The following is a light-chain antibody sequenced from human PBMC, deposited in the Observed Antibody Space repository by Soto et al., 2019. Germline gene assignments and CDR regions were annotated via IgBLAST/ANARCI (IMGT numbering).Light chain of an antibody. CDR1: QSVSSY. CDR3: QQRSNWPPT. CDR2: DAS. Sequence: EIVLTQSPATLSLSPGARATLSCRASQSVSSYLAWYQQKPGQAPRLLIYDASNRATGIPARFSGSGSGTDFTLTISSLEPADFAVYYCQQRSNWPPTFGGGTKVEIK. V-gene: IGKV3-11*01. J-gene: IGKJ4*01.